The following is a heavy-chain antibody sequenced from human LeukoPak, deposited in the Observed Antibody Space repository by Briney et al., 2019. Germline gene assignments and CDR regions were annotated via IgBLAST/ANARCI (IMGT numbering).Heavy chain of an antibody. CDR1: GFTFSTYS. V-gene: IGHV3-48*01. CDR2: ISASSGTI. CDR3: ARRSEFGVLYYMDV. Sequence: GGSLRLSCAASGFTFSTYSMNWVRQALGKGLGWVSYISASSGTIYYADSVKGRFTISRDNARNSLYLQMNSLRAEDTAVYYCARRSEFGVLYYMDVWGKGTTVTVSS. D-gene: IGHD3-16*01. J-gene: IGHJ6*03.